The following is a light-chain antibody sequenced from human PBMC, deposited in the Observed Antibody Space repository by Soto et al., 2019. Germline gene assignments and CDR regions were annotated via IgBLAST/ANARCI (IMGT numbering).Light chain of an antibody. Sequence: DIQMTQSPSSLSASIGDRVTITCRASQSISRNLNWYQQKPGKAPKFLIYAASSLQSGVPSRFSGSGSGTEFTLTISSLQPDDFATYYCQQYNSYSWTFGQGTKVEIK. CDR3: QQYNSYSWT. CDR1: QSISRN. J-gene: IGKJ1*01. CDR2: AAS. V-gene: IGKV1-16*01.